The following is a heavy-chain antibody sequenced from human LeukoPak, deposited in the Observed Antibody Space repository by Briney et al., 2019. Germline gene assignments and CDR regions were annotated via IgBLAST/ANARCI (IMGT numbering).Heavy chain of an antibody. CDR2: INPNSGGT. Sequence: ASVKVSCKASGYTFTSYAMNWVRQAPGQGLEWMGWINPNSGGTNYAQKFQGRVTMTRDTSISTAYMDLTRLRSDDTAVYYCARGSPSYYDRGGQTDYWGQGTLVTVSA. CDR3: ARGSPSYYDRGGQTDY. D-gene: IGHD3-22*01. V-gene: IGHV1-2*02. CDR1: GYTFTSYA. J-gene: IGHJ4*02.